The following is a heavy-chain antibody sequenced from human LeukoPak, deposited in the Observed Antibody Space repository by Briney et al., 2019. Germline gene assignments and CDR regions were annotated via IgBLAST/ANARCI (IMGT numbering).Heavy chain of an antibody. CDR3: ARREAPDEGRIDY. Sequence: GESLKIXCKGXGYSFTSYWIGWVRQMPGKGLEWMGIIYPGDSDTRYSPSFQGQVTISADKSISTAYLQWSSLKASDTAMYYCARREAPDEGRIDYWGQGTLVTVSS. V-gene: IGHV5-51*01. CDR1: GYSFTSYW. CDR2: IYPGDSDT. D-gene: IGHD1-26*01. J-gene: IGHJ4*02.